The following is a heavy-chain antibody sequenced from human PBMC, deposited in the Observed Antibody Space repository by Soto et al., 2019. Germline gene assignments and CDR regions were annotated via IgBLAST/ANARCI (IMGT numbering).Heavy chain of an antibody. CDR3: ARRGRSGYAYYYYGMDV. V-gene: IGHV4-34*01. CDR2: INHSGST. CDR1: GGSFSGYY. J-gene: IGHJ6*02. Sequence: KASETLSLTCAVYGGSFSGYYWSWIRQPPGKGLEWIGEINHSGSTNYNPSLKSRVTISVDTSKNQFSLKLSSVTAADTAVYYCARRGRSGYAYYYYGMDVWGQGTTVTVSS. D-gene: IGHD3-3*01.